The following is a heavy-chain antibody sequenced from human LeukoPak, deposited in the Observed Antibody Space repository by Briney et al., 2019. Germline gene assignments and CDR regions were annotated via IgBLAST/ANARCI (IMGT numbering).Heavy chain of an antibody. CDR2: INPSGGST. CDR3: AKGGRDYGDSSGTD. V-gene: IGHV1-46*01. D-gene: IGHD4-23*01. Sequence: GASVKVSCKASGYSFIANYIHWERQAPGQGLEWMGIINPSGGSTTYAQMFQGRVILTRDTSTRTVYMELYSLRSEDTAVYYGAKGGRDYGDSSGTDWGQGTLVTVSS. J-gene: IGHJ4*02. CDR1: GYSFIANY.